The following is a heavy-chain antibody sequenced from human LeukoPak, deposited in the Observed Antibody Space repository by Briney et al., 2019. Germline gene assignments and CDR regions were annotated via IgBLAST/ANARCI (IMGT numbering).Heavy chain of an antibody. D-gene: IGHD3-10*02. CDR1: GGTFSSYA. Sequence: GASVKVSCKASGGTFSSYAISWVRQAPGQGLEWMGWINPNSGGTNYAQKFQGRVTMTRDTSISTAYMELSRLRSDDTAVYYCARITNSNVHRVFDYWGQGTLVTVSS. V-gene: IGHV1-2*02. J-gene: IGHJ4*02. CDR2: INPNSGGT. CDR3: ARITNSNVHRVFDY.